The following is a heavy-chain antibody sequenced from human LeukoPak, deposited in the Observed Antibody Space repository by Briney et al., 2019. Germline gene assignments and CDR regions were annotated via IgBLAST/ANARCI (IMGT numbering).Heavy chain of an antibody. CDR3: AQKAPCSPSYSQQ. D-gene: IGHD2-21*01. V-gene: IGHV4-59*01. CDR2: IYHSGTT. Sequence: PSETLSLTCAVSGGSITSYFWSWIRQPPGKGLEWIGYIYHSGTTNYNPSLKSRVTISADTSKNQFSLKLSSVTAADTAVYYCAQKAPCSPSYSQQWGQGEPWSVSS. CDR1: GGSITSYF. J-gene: IGHJ1*01.